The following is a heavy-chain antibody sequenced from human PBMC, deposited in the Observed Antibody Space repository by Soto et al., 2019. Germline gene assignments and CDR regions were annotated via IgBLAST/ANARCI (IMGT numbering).Heavy chain of an antibody. V-gene: IGHV3-23*01. D-gene: IGHD2-2*01. CDR1: GFTFSSYA. CDR2: FIGSGGST. J-gene: IGHJ4*02. Sequence: GGSLRLSCAASGFTFSSYAMSWVRQAPGKGLEWVLAFIGSGGSTYYAVSVKGRFTISRDNSKNTLFLQMNSLRAEDTAVYYCAKSGYQDIVVVPAAMPFDYWGQGTLVTVSS. CDR3: AKSGYQDIVVVPAAMPFDY.